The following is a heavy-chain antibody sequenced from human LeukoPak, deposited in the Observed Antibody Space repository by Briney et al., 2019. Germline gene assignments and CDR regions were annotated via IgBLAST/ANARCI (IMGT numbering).Heavy chain of an antibody. D-gene: IGHD4-17*01. V-gene: IGHV1-18*01. Sequence: ASVKVSCKASGYTFPSYGISWVRQAPGQGPEWMGWISAYNGNTNYAQKLQGRVTMTTDTSTSTAYMELRSLRSDDTAVYYCATSTVTLRYPSNEYFHHWGQGTLVTVSS. CDR1: GYTFPSYG. CDR2: ISAYNGNT. J-gene: IGHJ1*01. CDR3: ATSTVTLRYPSNEYFHH.